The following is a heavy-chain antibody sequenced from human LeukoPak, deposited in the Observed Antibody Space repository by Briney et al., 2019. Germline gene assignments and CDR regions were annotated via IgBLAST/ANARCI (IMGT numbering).Heavy chain of an antibody. Sequence: PSETLSLTCTVSGGSISSYYWSWIRQPPGKGLEWIGYIYYSGSSNYNPSLKSRVTISVDTSKNQFSLKLSSVTAADTAVYYCARGTDYYDSSGYSYALDYWGQGTLVTVSS. V-gene: IGHV4-59*01. J-gene: IGHJ4*02. CDR1: GGSISSYY. CDR2: IYYSGSS. D-gene: IGHD3-22*01. CDR3: ARGTDYYDSSGYSYALDY.